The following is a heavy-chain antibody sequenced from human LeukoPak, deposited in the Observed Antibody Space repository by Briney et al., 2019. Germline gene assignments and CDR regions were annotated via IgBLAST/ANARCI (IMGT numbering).Heavy chain of an antibody. J-gene: IGHJ4*02. CDR2: IYHSGST. Sequence: SETLSLTCAVSGYSISSGYYCGWIRQPPGKGLEWIGSIYHSGSTYYNPSLKSRVTISVDTSKNQFSLKLSSVTAADTAVYYCARNIAAPVVVDYWGQGTLVTVSS. V-gene: IGHV4-38-2*01. CDR1: GYSISSGYY. D-gene: IGHD6-6*01. CDR3: ARNIAAPVVVDY.